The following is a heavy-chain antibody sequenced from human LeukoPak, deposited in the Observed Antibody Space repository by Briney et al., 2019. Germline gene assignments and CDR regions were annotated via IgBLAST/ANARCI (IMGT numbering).Heavy chain of an antibody. J-gene: IGHJ4*02. V-gene: IGHV1-18*01. Sequence: ASVKVSCKASGYTFTSYGISWVRQAPGQGLEWMGWISAYNGNTNYAQKLQGRVTMTTDTSTSTAYMELRSLRSDDTAVYYCARAQYYYDSSGYYPIYYFDYWGQGTLVTVSS. D-gene: IGHD3-22*01. CDR2: ISAYNGNT. CDR3: ARAQYYYDSSGYYPIYYFDY. CDR1: GYTFTSYG.